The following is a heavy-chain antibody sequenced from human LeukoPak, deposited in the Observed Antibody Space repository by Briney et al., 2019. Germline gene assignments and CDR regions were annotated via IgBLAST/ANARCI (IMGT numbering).Heavy chain of an antibody. CDR2: ISAYTGDT. CDR1: GYTFKNFG. CDR3: ARVDAAPPLGGHCIDY. J-gene: IGHJ4*02. V-gene: IGHV1-18*01. D-gene: IGHD6-6*01. Sequence: ASVRVSCKASGYTFKNFGISWVRQAPGQGLEWMGWISAYTGDTNYAQNLQGRITMTTDTSTSTAYMELRSLRADDTAVFFCARVDAAPPLGGHCIDYWGQGTLVTVSS.